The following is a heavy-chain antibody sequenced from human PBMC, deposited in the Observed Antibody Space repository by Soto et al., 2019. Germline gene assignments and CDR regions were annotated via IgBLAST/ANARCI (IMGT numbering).Heavy chain of an antibody. CDR1: GFTFSSYG. V-gene: IGHV3-33*01. Sequence: QVQLVESGGGVVQPGRSLRLSCAASGFTFSSYGMHWVRQAPGKGLEWVAVIWYDGSNKYYADSVKGRFTISRDNSKNTLYLQMNSLSAEDTAVYYCARDGRYSYVEMWYFDLWGRGTLVTVSS. D-gene: IGHD5-18*01. CDR2: IWYDGSNK. J-gene: IGHJ2*01. CDR3: ARDGRYSYVEMWYFDL.